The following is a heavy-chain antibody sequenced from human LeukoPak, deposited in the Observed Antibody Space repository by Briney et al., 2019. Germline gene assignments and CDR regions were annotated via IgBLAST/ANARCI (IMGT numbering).Heavy chain of an antibody. J-gene: IGHJ4*02. CDR3: ARAVPETYCSSTSCYFGTFDY. V-gene: IGHV4-4*07. CDR1: GGSISSYY. CDR2: IYTSGST. Sequence: PSETLSLTCTVSGGSISSYYWSWIRQPAGKGLEWIGRIYTSGSTNYNPSLKSRVTMSVDTSKNQFSLKLSSVTAADTAVYYCARAVPETYCSSTSCYFGTFDYWGQGTLVTVSS. D-gene: IGHD2-2*01.